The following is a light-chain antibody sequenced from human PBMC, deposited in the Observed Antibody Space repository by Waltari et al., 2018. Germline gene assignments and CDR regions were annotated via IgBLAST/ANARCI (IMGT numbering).Light chain of an antibody. J-gene: IGLJ2*01. CDR3: CSYAGSTL. Sequence: QSALTQPASVSGSPGQSITISCTGTSSDVGSYNLVSWYQQHPGKAPKLMIYEVSKRPSGVSNRVSGSKSGNTASLTISGLQAEDEADYYCCSYAGSTLFGGGTKLTVL. CDR2: EVS. V-gene: IGLV2-23*02. CDR1: SSDVGSYNL.